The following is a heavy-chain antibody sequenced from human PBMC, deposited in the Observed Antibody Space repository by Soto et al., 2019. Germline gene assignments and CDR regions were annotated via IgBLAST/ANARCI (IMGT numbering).Heavy chain of an antibody. CDR3: ARGIPDLYYYGMDV. Sequence: SETLSLTCAISGDSVSRNSGAWNWIRQSPSRGLEWLGRTYYRSKWYTDYALSVKSRITINPETSKNQFSLQLNSVTPEDTAVYYCARGIPDLYYYGMDVWGQGTTVTVSS. D-gene: IGHD2-21*01. CDR1: GDSVSRNSGA. CDR2: TYYRSKWYT. V-gene: IGHV6-1*01. J-gene: IGHJ6*02.